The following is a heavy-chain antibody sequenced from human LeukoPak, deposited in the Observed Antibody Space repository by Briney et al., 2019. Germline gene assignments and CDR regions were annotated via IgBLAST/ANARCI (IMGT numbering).Heavy chain of an antibody. V-gene: IGHV3-30*02. CDR3: ANGDCRGGRCSSGAY. CDR2: TRDDGSKN. Sequence: GGSQTLSCVASGFIFNTYGMHWVRQAPGKGLEWVAYTRDDGSKNWYGDSVKGRFTIFRDNSKNTLYLQMNSLRGEDTAVYYCANGDCRGGRCSSGAYWGQGTLVVVSS. CDR1: GFIFNTYG. D-gene: IGHD2-15*01. J-gene: IGHJ4*02.